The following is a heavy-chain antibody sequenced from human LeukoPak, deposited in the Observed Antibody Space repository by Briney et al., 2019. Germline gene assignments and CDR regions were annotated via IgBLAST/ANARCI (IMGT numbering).Heavy chain of an antibody. CDR3: ARTSAYYYDSSGYYWGYYFDY. CDR1: GGSFSGYY. CDR2: INHSGST. Sequence: PSETLSLTCAVYGGSFSGYYWSWIRQPPRKGLEWIGEINHSGSTNYNPSLKSRVTISVDTSKNQFSLKLSSVTAADTAVYYCARTSAYYYDSSGYYWGYYFDYWGQGTLVTVSS. D-gene: IGHD3-22*01. J-gene: IGHJ4*02. V-gene: IGHV4-34*01.